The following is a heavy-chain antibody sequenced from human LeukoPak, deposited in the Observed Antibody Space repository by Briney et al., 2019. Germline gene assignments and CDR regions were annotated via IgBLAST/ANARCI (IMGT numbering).Heavy chain of an antibody. CDR1: GGSISSYY. J-gene: IGHJ4*02. CDR3: ARILGPYCSSTSCSDY. CDR2: IYYSGST. Sequence: SETLSLTCTVSGGSISSYYWSWIRQPPGKGLEWIGYIYYSGSTNYNPSLKSRVTISVDTSKNQFSLKLSFVTAADTAVYYCARILGPYCSSTSCSDYWGQGTLVTVSS. V-gene: IGHV4-59*01. D-gene: IGHD2-2*01.